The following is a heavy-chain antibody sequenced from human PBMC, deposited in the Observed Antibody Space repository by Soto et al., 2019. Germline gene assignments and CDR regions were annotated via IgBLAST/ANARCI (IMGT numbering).Heavy chain of an antibody. CDR3: ARGVVRRVIIQYTSFFDY. Sequence: SETLSLTCAVYGGSFSDYYWTWVRQAPGRGLEWIGEINHSGSTYYNPSLKSRITISVDTSKNQFSLKLSSVTAADTAVYYCARGVVRRVIIQYTSFFDYWGQGTPVTVSS. V-gene: IGHV4-34*01. J-gene: IGHJ4*02. CDR1: GGSFSDYY. CDR2: INHSGST. D-gene: IGHD3-10*01.